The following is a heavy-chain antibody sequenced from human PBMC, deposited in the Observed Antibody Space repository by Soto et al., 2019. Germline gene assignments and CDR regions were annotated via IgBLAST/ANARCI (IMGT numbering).Heavy chain of an antibody. J-gene: IGHJ4*02. CDR2: IYYSGST. V-gene: IGHV4-61*01. Sequence: QVQLQESGPGLVKPSETLSLTCTVSGGSVSSDSYYWSWIRQPPGKGLEWIGYIYYSGSTNYNPSLKSRVTILVDTSKNQFSLKLSSVTAADTAVYYCARIYGVCGYFLHYFDYWGQGTLVTVSS. CDR3: ARIYGVCGYFLHYFDY. D-gene: IGHD2-2*03. CDR1: GGSVSSDSYY.